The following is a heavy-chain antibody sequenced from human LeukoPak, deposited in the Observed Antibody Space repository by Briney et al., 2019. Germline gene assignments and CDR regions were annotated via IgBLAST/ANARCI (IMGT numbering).Heavy chain of an antibody. V-gene: IGHV4-34*01. D-gene: IGHD3-16*02. J-gene: IGHJ5*02. CDR3: ARSSYYDYVWGSYREYNWFDP. CDR2: INHSGST. CDR1: GGSFSGYY. Sequence: SETLSLTCAVYGGSFSGYYWSWIRQPPGKGLEWIGEINHSGSTNYNPSLKSRVTISVDTSKNQLSLKLSSVTAADTAVYYCARSSYYDYVWGSYREYNWFDPWGQGTLVTVSS.